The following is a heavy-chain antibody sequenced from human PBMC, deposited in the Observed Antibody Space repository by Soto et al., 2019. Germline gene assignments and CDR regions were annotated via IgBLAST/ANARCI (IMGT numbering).Heavy chain of an antibody. CDR2: ISGNDGST. CDR1: GFTFSNYA. Sequence: PGGSLRLSCAASGFTFSNYAMSWVRQGPGKGLEWVSAISGNDGSTYYADSVKGRFTISRDNSKNTLYLQMNSLRAEDTAVYYWAKGRGYYDSWGYFIWGQGTLVTVSS. D-gene: IGHD3-22*01. V-gene: IGHV3-23*01. J-gene: IGHJ4*02. CDR3: AKGRGYYDSWGYFI.